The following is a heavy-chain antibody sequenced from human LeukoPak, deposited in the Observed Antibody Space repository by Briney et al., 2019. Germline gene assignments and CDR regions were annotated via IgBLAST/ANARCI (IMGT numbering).Heavy chain of an antibody. CDR3: ARQGYSGHSRGVADY. J-gene: IGHJ4*02. D-gene: IGHD4-23*01. V-gene: IGHV1-18*01. Sequence: ASVTVSCKSSGYTFSIYGFSWLRQAPGQGLEWMGWISAYNGNTNYSQKFQGRGTITTDTSTSTAHMELRSLRSDDTAVYYCARQGYSGHSRGVADYWGQGTLVSVSS. CDR1: GYTFSIYG. CDR2: ISAYNGNT.